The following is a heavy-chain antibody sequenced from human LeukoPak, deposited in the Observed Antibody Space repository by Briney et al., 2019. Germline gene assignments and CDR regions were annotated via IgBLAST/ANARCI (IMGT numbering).Heavy chain of an antibody. CDR1: GFTFSSYA. D-gene: IGHD6-6*01. CDR3: AKDHNEYSSSSYTIDY. V-gene: IGHV3-23*01. Sequence: GGSLRLSCAASGFTFSSYAMSWVRQAPGKGLEWVSAISGSGGSTYYADSVKGRFTISRDKSKNTLYLQMNSLRAEDTAVYYCAKDHNEYSSSSYTIDYWGQGTLVTVSS. CDR2: ISGSGGST. J-gene: IGHJ4*02.